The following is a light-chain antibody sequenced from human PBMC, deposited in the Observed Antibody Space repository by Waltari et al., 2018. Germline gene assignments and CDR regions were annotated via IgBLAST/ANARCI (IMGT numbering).Light chain of an antibody. Sequence: QSVLTQPPSASGTPGQRLTISCSGSSSHIGSNTVNWYQQLPGTAPKLLIYSNNQRPSGVPDRFSGSKSGTSASLAISGLQSEDEADYYCAAWDDSGVVFGGGTKLTVL. CDR1: SSHIGSNT. CDR3: AAWDDSGVV. V-gene: IGLV1-44*01. J-gene: IGLJ2*01. CDR2: SNN.